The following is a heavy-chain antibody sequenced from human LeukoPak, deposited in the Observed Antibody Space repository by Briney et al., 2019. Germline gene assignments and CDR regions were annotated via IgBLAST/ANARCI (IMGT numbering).Heavy chain of an antibody. Sequence: GGSLRLSCIASGFTFSDFYMSWIRQAPGKGLEWVSYISKSGTTMFYAGSVKGRFTISRDNTKNSLHLQMNSLRAEDTAVYYCARDHGDDYAYYYGMDVWGQGTTVTVSS. CDR3: ARDHGDDYAYYYGMDV. CDR2: ISKSGTTM. V-gene: IGHV3-11*01. CDR1: GFTFSDFY. D-gene: IGHD4-17*01. J-gene: IGHJ6*02.